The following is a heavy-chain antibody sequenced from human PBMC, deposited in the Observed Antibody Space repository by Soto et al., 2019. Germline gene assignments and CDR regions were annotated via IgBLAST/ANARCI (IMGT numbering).Heavy chain of an antibody. CDR2: IYYSGST. V-gene: IGHV4-39*01. CDR3: ARPSRYNWNPNWFDP. CDR1: GGSISSSSYY. D-gene: IGHD1-20*01. Sequence: QLLESGPGLVKPSETLSLTCTVSGGSISSSSYYWGWIRQPPGKGLEWIGSIYYSGSTYYNPSLKSRVTISVDTSKNQCSLTLSSVTAADTAVYYCARPSRYNWNPNWFDPWGQGTLVTVSS. J-gene: IGHJ5*02.